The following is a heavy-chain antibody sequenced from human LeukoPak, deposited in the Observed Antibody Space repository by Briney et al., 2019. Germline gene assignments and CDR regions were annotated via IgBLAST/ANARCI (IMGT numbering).Heavy chain of an antibody. D-gene: IGHD6-13*01. CDR1: GGSFSGYY. Sequence: SETLSLTCAVYGGSFSGYYWSWIRRPPGKGLEWIGEINHSGSTNYNPSLKSRVTISVDTSKNQFSLKLSSVTAADTAVYYCARDSGYSSSNWGQGTLVTVSS. J-gene: IGHJ4*02. CDR3: ARDSGYSSSN. CDR2: INHSGST. V-gene: IGHV4-34*01.